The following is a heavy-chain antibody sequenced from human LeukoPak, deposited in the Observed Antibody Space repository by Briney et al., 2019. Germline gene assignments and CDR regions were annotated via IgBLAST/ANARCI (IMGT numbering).Heavy chain of an antibody. D-gene: IGHD6-13*01. V-gene: IGHV3-30*03. CDR3: ARDHIGIAAADDAFDI. CDR1: GFTFSSYG. Sequence: GGSLRLSCAASGFTFSSYGMHWVRQAPGKGLEWVAVILYDGSNKYYADSVKGRFTISRDNSKNTLYLQMNSLRAEDTAVYYCARDHIGIAAADDAFDIWGQGTMVTVS. J-gene: IGHJ3*02. CDR2: ILYDGSNK.